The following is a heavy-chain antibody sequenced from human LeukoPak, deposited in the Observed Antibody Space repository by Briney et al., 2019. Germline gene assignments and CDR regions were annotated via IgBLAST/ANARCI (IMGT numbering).Heavy chain of an antibody. CDR3: ARGVDDAADGADCFDP. J-gene: IGHJ5*02. CDR1: GGSISSGDYY. V-gene: IGHV4-30-4*01. CDR2: IYYSGST. Sequence: SETLSLTCTVSGGSISSGDYYWSWIRQPPGKGLEWIGYIYYSGSTYYNPSLKSRVTISVDTSKNQFSLKLSSVTAADTAVYYCARGVDDAADGADCFDPWGQGTLVTVSS. D-gene: IGHD3-16*01.